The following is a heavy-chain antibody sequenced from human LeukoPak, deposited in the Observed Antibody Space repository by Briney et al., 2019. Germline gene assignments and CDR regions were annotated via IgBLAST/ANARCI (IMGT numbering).Heavy chain of an antibody. J-gene: IGHJ4*02. V-gene: IGHV3-48*01. CDR1: GFTLSTYS. Sequence: PGGSLRPFCAPSGFTLSTYSMRWVRQAPGKGLEWVSYISSDSRTIYYADSVKGRFTISRDNAKNSLYLQMNSQRVDHTTMCSWPSSTDFCGQGTLVTVSS. CDR3: PSSTDF. CDR2: ISSDSRTI.